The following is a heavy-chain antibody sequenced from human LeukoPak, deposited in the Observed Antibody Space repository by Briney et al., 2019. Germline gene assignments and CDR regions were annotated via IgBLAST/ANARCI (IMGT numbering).Heavy chain of an antibody. V-gene: IGHV3-72*01. Sequence: PGGSLRLSCAASGFTLSDHYMDWVRQAPRKGLEWVGRTRNKANSYTTEYAASVKGRFTISRHDSNNSLYLQMNSLKTEDTAVYYCARGRRSFDIWGQGTMVTVSS. CDR1: GFTLSDHY. CDR2: TRNKANSYTT. CDR3: ARGRRSFDI. D-gene: IGHD5-24*01. J-gene: IGHJ3*02.